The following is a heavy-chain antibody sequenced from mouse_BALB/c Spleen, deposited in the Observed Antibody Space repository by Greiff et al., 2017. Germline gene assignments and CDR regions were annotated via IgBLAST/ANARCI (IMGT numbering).Heavy chain of an antibody. D-gene: IGHD1-1*01. Sequence: VKLQESGAELVRPGTSVKISCKASGYTFTNYWLGWVKQRPGHGLEWIGDIYPGGGYTNYNEKFKGKATLTADTSSSTAYMQLSSLTSEDSAVYFCARRGEKLRGYFDYWGQGTTLTVSS. V-gene: IGHV1-63*02. CDR1: GYTFTNYW. J-gene: IGHJ2*01. CDR2: IYPGGGYT. CDR3: ARRGEKLRGYFDY.